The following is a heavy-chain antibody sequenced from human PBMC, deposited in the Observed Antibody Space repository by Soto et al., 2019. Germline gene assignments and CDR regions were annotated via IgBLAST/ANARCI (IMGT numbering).Heavy chain of an antibody. Sequence: ETLSLTCTGSGGSISSYYCSWIWQPPGKGLEWIGYIYYSGSTNYNPSLKSRVTISVDTSKNQFSLKLSSVTAADTAVYYCARGTAMFSLYFDYWGQGTLVTVSS. CDR1: GGSISSYY. J-gene: IGHJ4*02. D-gene: IGHD5-18*01. V-gene: IGHV4-59*01. CDR2: IYYSGST. CDR3: ARGTAMFSLYFDY.